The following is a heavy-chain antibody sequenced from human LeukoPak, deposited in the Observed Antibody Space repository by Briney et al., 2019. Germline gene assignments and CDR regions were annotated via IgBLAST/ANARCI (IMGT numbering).Heavy chain of an antibody. CDR1: GGSISSSSYY. CDR2: IYYSGST. Sequence: SETLSLTCTVSGGSISSSSYYWGWIRQPPGKGLEWIGSIYYSGSTYYNPSLKSRVTISVDTSKNQFSLKLSSVTAADTAVYYCARANHHSGWYPEAFVDYWGQGTLVTVSS. V-gene: IGHV4-39*07. J-gene: IGHJ4*02. D-gene: IGHD6-19*01. CDR3: ARANHHSGWYPEAFVDY.